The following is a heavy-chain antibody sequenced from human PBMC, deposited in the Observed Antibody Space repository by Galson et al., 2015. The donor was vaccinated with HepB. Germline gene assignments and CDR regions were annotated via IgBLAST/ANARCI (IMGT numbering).Heavy chain of an antibody. V-gene: IGHV3-30*18. CDR2: ISYDGSNK. CDR1: GFTFSSYG. Sequence: SLRLSCAASGFTFSSYGMHWVRQAPGKGLEWVAVISYDGSNKYYADSVKGRFTISRDNSKNTLYLQMNSLRAEDTAVYYCAKDLGNSSWSYYYYGMDVWGQGTTVTVSS. D-gene: IGHD6-13*01. J-gene: IGHJ6*02. CDR3: AKDLGNSSWSYYYYGMDV.